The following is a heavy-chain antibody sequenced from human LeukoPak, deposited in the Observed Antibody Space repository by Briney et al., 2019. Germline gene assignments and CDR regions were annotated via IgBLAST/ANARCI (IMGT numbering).Heavy chain of an antibody. J-gene: IGHJ4*02. V-gene: IGHV3-53*01. CDR2: IYSGGNT. CDR1: GFTVSSNS. D-gene: IGHD1-26*01. CDR3: ARIIGISGTYPTDY. Sequence: GGSLGLSCTVSGFTVSSNSMSWVRQAPGKGLEWVSFIYSGGNTHYSDSVKGRCTISRDNAKNSLYLQMNSLRAEDTAVYYCARIIGISGTYPTDYWGQGTLVTVSS.